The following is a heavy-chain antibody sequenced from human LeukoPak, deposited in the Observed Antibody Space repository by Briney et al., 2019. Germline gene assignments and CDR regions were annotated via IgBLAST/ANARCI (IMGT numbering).Heavy chain of an antibody. CDR1: AFTVGSYG. CDR2: IREDARNK. CDR3: AKGIAVAGPYGGHAFDI. Sequence: GGSPRLALAASAFTVGSYGTHWGSQAPGEGRGWGAFIREDARNKNSAATVKCRFPISRDNSRTTLYLHLNRLRAEDTAVYYCAKGIAVAGPYGGHAFDIWGQGTMVTVSS. D-gene: IGHD6-19*01. J-gene: IGHJ3*02. V-gene: IGHV3-30*02.